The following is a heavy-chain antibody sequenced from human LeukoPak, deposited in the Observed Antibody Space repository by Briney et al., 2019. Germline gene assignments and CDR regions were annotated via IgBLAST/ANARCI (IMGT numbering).Heavy chain of an antibody. Sequence: SETLSLTCAVYGGSFSGYYWSWIRQPPGKGLEWIGEINHSGSTNYNPSLKSRVTISVDTSKNQFSLKLSFVTAADTAVYYCARSSTSCPHDYWGQGTLVTVSS. V-gene: IGHV4-34*01. J-gene: IGHJ4*02. CDR1: GGSFSGYY. CDR2: INHSGST. D-gene: IGHD2-2*01. CDR3: ARSSTSCPHDY.